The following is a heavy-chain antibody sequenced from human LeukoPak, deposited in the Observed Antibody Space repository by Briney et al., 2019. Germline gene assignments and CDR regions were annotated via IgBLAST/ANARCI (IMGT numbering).Heavy chain of an antibody. Sequence: GGSLRLSCAASGFTFSSYWMSWVRQAPGKGLEWVANIKQGGSEKYYVDSVKGRFTISRDNAKNSLYLQMNSLRAEDTAVYYCARDREIKLLLYYYYYGMDVWGQGTTVTVSS. D-gene: IGHD2-15*01. CDR2: IKQGGSEK. CDR1: GFTFSSYW. J-gene: IGHJ6*02. CDR3: ARDREIKLLLYYYYYGMDV. V-gene: IGHV3-7*01.